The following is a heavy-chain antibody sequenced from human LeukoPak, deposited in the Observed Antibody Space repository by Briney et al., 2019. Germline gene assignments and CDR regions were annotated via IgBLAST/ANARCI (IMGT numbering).Heavy chain of an antibody. CDR3: ARGGAGEGYYFDY. CDR2: ISSNGGST. D-gene: IGHD1-14*01. V-gene: IGHV3-64*02. J-gene: IGHJ4*02. Sequence: GGSLRLSCAASGFTFSSYAMSWVRQAPGKGLEYVSAISSNGGSTFYADSVKGRFTISRDNSKNTLYLQMGSLRAEDMAVYYCARGGAGEGYYFDYWGQGTLVTVSS. CDR1: GFTFSSYA.